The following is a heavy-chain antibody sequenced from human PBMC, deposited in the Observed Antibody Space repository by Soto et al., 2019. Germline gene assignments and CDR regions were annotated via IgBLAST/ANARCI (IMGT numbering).Heavy chain of an antibody. V-gene: IGHV5-10-1*01. CDR1: GYSFTSYW. Sequence: GESLKISCKGSGYSFTSYWISWVRQMPGKGLEWMGRIDPSDSYTNYSPSFQGHVTISADKSISTAYLQWSSLKASDTAMYYCARHREYSTYLDAFDIWGQGDNGHRLL. J-gene: IGHJ3*02. D-gene: IGHD4-4*01. CDR2: IDPSDSYT. CDR3: ARHREYSTYLDAFDI.